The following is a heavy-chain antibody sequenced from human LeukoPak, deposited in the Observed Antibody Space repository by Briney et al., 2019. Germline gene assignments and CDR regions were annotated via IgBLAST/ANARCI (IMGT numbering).Heavy chain of an antibody. J-gene: IGHJ4*02. D-gene: IGHD3-3*01. CDR3: ARGKGGSGYSIDY. CDR1: GFTCRSNW. V-gene: IGHV3-74*01. Sequence: GGSLRLSCAASGFTCRSNWMHWVRQVPGKGLVWVSRINTDGRSTGYADSVKGRFSISRDNAENTLYLQMNSLRAEDTAIYYCARGKGGSGYSIDYWGQGTLVTVSS. CDR2: INTDGRST.